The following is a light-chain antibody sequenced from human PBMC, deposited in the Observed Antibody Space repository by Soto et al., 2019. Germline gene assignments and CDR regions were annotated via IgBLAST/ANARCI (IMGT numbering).Light chain of an antibody. Sequence: EIVLTQSPATLSLSPGGRASLSGSASQSVSSYLAWYQQKPGQAPRLLIYDASNRATGIPARFSGSGSGTDFTLTISSLEPEDFAVYYCQQRSNWPPITFGQGTRLEIK. J-gene: IGKJ5*01. V-gene: IGKV3-11*01. CDR3: QQRSNWPPIT. CDR1: QSVSSY. CDR2: DAS.